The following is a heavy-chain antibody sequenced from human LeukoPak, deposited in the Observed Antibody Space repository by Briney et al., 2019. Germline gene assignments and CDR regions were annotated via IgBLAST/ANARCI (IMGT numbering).Heavy chain of an antibody. J-gene: IGHJ4*02. V-gene: IGHV3-74*01. CDR3: ARGKYGGYFIDY. Sequence: GGSLRLSCTASGFTFGDYAMSWVRQAPGKGLVWVSRIKPDGSDTNYADSVKGRFTISRDNAKNTVYLQMNSLRAEDTAVYYCARGKYGGYFIDYWGQGTLVTVSS. CDR1: GFTFGDYA. CDR2: IKPDGSDT. D-gene: IGHD5-12*01.